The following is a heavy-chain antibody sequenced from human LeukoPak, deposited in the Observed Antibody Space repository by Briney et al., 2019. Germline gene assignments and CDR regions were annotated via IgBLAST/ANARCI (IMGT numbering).Heavy chain of an antibody. D-gene: IGHD2-21*01. CDR3: AREYCGGDCYPDY. Sequence: SVKVSCKASGGTFSSYAISWVRQAPGQGLEWMGGIIPIFGTANYAQKFQGGVTITADESTSTAYMELSSLRSEDTAVYYCAREYCGGDCYPDYWGQGTLVTVSS. J-gene: IGHJ4*02. V-gene: IGHV1-69*13. CDR2: IIPIFGTA. CDR1: GGTFSSYA.